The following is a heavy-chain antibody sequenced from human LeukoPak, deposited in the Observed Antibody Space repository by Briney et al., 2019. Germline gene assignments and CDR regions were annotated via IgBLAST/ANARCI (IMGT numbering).Heavy chain of an antibody. Sequence: GGSLRLSCAASGFTFSSYAMHWVRQAPGKGLEWVAVISYDGSNKYYADFVKGRFTISRDNSKNTLYLQMNSLRAEDTAVYYCARDGGDYVLAYWGQGTLVTVSS. D-gene: IGHD4-17*01. CDR2: ISYDGSNK. CDR3: ARDGGDYVLAY. V-gene: IGHV3-30-3*01. J-gene: IGHJ4*02. CDR1: GFTFSSYA.